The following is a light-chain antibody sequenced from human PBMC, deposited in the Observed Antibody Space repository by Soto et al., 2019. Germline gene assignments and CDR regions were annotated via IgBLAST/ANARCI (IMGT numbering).Light chain of an antibody. V-gene: IGKV3-20*01. CDR3: QQYGSSLGMYT. CDR2: GAS. J-gene: IGKJ2*01. CDR1: QSVSSSY. Sequence: EIVLTQSPGTLSLSPGERATLSCRASQSVSSSYLAWYQQKPGQAPRLLIYGASSRATGIPDRFSGSGSGTDFTLTISRLEPEDFAVYYCQQYGSSLGMYTFGHGTKLEIK.